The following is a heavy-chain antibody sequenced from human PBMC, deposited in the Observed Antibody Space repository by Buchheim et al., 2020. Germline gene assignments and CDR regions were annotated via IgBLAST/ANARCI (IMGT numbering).Heavy chain of an antibody. D-gene: IGHD1-26*01. CDR1: GGSISSSSYY. CDR2: IYYSGST. V-gene: IGHV4-39*01. Sequence: QLQLQESGPGLVKPSETLSLTCTVSGGSISSSSYYWGWIRQPPGKGLEWIGSIYYSGSTYYNPSLKSRVTISVDTSKNQFSLKLSSVTAADTAVYYCASQVKWGLRTFEFDYWGQGTL. J-gene: IGHJ4*02. CDR3: ASQVKWGLRTFEFDY.